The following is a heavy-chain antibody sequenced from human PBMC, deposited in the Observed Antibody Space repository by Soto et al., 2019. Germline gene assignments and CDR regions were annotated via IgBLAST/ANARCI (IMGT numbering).Heavy chain of an antibody. CDR3: ARDYDSSGYYLFDI. J-gene: IGHJ3*02. CDR1: GFTFSDYY. CDR2: ISSSGSTI. D-gene: IGHD3-22*01. Sequence: GGSLRLSCAASGFTFSDYYMSWIRQAPGKGLEWVSYISSSGSTIYYADSVKGRFTISRDNAKNSLYLQMNSLRAEDTAVYYCARDYDSSGYYLFDIWGQGTMVTVSS. V-gene: IGHV3-11*01.